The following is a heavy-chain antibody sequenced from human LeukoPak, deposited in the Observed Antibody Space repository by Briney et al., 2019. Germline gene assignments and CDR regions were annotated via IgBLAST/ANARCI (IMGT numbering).Heavy chain of an antibody. CDR2: IYTSGST. CDR1: GGSISSGSYY. CDR3: ARHRCSGGSCYPMNWFDP. V-gene: IGHV4-61*02. J-gene: IGHJ5*02. Sequence: SETLSLTCTVSGGSISSGSYYWSWIRQPAGKGLEWIGRIYTSGSTNYNPSLKSRVTISVDTSKNQFSLKLSSVTAADTAVYYCARHRCSGGSCYPMNWFDPWGQGTLVTVSS. D-gene: IGHD2-15*01.